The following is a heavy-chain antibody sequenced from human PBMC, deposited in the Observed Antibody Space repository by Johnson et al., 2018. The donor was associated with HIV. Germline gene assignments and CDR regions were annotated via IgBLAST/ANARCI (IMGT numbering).Heavy chain of an antibody. Sequence: QVHLVESGGGVVQPGGSLRLSCAASGFTFSSYGMHWVRQAPGKGLEWVAVISYDGSNKYYADSVKGRFTISRDNAKNSMYLQMNSLRAEDTALYYCARDRAGFDIWGQGTMVTVSS. D-gene: IGHD6-19*01. CDR2: ISYDGSNK. J-gene: IGHJ3*02. V-gene: IGHV3-30*19. CDR1: GFTFSSYG. CDR3: ARDRAGFDI.